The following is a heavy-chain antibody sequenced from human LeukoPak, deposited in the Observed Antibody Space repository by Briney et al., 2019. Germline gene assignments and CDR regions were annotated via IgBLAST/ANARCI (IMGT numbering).Heavy chain of an antibody. Sequence: ASVKVSCKASGYTFTGYYMHWVRQAPGQGLEWMGWINPNSGGTNYAQKFQGRVTMTRDTSISTAYMELSRLRSGDTAVYYCARDRGRVYYGSGSYSPSYYMDVWGKGTTVTVSS. V-gene: IGHV1-2*02. J-gene: IGHJ6*03. D-gene: IGHD3-10*01. CDR1: GYTFTGYY. CDR2: INPNSGGT. CDR3: ARDRGRVYYGSGSYSPSYYMDV.